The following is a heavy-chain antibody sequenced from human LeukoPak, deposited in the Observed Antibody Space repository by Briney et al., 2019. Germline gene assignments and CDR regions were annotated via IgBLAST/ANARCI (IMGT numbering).Heavy chain of an antibody. D-gene: IGHD2-8*01. CDR2: IIPIFGAA. CDR3: ARARTSLNWFDP. J-gene: IGHJ5*02. Sequence: ASVKVSCKASGGTFSSYGINWVRQAPGQGLEWMGGIIPIFGAANYAQKFQGRVTITADKSTSTAYMDLSSLGSEDTAVYYCARARTSLNWFDPWGQGTLVTVSS. CDR1: GGTFSSYG. V-gene: IGHV1-69*06.